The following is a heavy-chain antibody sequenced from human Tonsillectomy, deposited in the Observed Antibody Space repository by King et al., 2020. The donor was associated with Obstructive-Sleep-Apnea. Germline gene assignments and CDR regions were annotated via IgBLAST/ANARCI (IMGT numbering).Heavy chain of an antibody. D-gene: IGHD3-22*01. Sequence: VQLVESGAEVKKPGASVKLSCKASGYTFINHYMHWVRQAPGQGLEWMGMINPTDGSASYAQKFQGRVTMTRDTSTSTVYMELSRLRSEDTAVYYCARYDSSSYLAAFDYGGQGTLVSVSS. CDR3: ARYDSSSYLAAFDY. CDR2: INPTDGSA. CDR1: GYTFINHY. V-gene: IGHV1-46*01. J-gene: IGHJ4*02.